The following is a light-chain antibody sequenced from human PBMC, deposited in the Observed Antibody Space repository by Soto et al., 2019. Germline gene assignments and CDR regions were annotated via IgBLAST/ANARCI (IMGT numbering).Light chain of an antibody. CDR2: EVS. CDR1: SSDVGSYNL. Sequence: QSALTQPASVSGSPGQSITISCTGTSSDVGSYNLVSWYQQHPGKAPKLMIYEVSKRPSGVSNRFSGSKSGNTASLTISGLQAKDEADYYCCSYAGSSTSPYVFGTGTKLTVL. V-gene: IGLV2-23*02. J-gene: IGLJ1*01. CDR3: CSYAGSSTSPYV.